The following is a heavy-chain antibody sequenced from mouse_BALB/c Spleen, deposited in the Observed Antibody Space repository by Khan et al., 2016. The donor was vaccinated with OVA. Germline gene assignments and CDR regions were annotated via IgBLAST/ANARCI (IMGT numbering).Heavy chain of an antibody. Sequence: EVELVESGGDLVKPGGSLKLSCATSGFIFSSYGMSWVRQTPDKRLEWVATTTSGGSYTYYPDSVKGRFTISRDNAKNTLYLQMTSLKSEDTAMYYCARLGNAWGQGTLVTVSA. V-gene: IGHV5-6*01. D-gene: IGHD2-1*01. CDR2: TTSGGSYT. J-gene: IGHJ3*01. CDR1: GFIFSSYG. CDR3: ARLGNA.